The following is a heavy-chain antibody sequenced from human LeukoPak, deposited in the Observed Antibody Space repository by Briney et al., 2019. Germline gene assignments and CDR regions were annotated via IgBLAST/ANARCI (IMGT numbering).Heavy chain of an antibody. D-gene: IGHD1-26*01. CDR1: GYSFTDYW. Sequence: GESLKISCKGSGYSFTDYWIGWVRQMPGKGLEWMGIIYPGDSDTRYSRSFQGRVTISADKSISTAYVKWSSLKASDTAMYYCARRRDLYSGSYYPFDYWGQGTLVTVSS. J-gene: IGHJ4*02. CDR2: IYPGDSDT. V-gene: IGHV5-51*01. CDR3: ARRRDLYSGSYYPFDY.